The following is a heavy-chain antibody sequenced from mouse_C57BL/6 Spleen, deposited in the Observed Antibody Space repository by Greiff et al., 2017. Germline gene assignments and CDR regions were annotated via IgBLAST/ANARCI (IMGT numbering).Heavy chain of an antibody. Sequence: EVKLQESGPGLAKPSQTLSLTCSVTGYSITSDYWNWIRKFPGNKLEYMGYISYSGSTYYNPSLKSRISITRDTSKNQYYLQLNSVTTEDTATYYCARYGYYYGSSYGWYFDVWGTGTTVTVSS. CDR2: ISYSGST. CDR3: ARYGYYYGSSYGWYFDV. J-gene: IGHJ1*03. V-gene: IGHV3-8*01. D-gene: IGHD1-1*01. CDR1: GYSITSDY.